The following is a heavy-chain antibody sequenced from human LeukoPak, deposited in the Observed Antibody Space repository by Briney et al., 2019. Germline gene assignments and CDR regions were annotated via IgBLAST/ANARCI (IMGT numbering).Heavy chain of an antibody. J-gene: IGHJ4*02. D-gene: IGHD6-19*01. CDR1: GGSISSGGYY. CDR3: ARYARAGYSSGWYYFDY. CDR2: IYYSGST. V-gene: IGHV4-31*03. Sequence: SETLSLTCTVSGGSISSGGYYWSWIRQHPGKGLEWIGYIYYSGSTYYNPSLKSRVTISVDTSKNQFSLKLSSVTAADTAVYYCARYARAGYSSGWYYFDYWGQGTLVTVSS.